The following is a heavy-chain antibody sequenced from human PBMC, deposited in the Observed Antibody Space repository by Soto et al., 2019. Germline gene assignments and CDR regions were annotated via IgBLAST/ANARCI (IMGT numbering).Heavy chain of an antibody. CDR2: IWYDGSNK. Sequence: GGSLRLSCVACGFTFSSYGMHWVRQAPGKGLEWVAVIWYDGSNKYYADSVKGRFTISRDNSKNTLYLQMNSLRAEDTAVYYCARGEVTGTNHFDYWGQGTLVTVSS. CDR1: GFTFSSYG. CDR3: ARGEVTGTNHFDY. D-gene: IGHD1-7*01. V-gene: IGHV3-33*01. J-gene: IGHJ4*02.